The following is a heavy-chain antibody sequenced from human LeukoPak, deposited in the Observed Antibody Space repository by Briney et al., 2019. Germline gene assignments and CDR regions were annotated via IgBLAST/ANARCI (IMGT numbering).Heavy chain of an antibody. J-gene: IGHJ3*02. CDR1: GFTFDDYA. V-gene: IGHV3-9*01. Sequence: PGGSLRLSCAASGFTFDDYAMHWVRQAPGKGLEWVSGISWNSGSIGYADSVKGRFTISRDNAKNSLYLQMNSLRAEDTALYYCAKDQYYYDSSPGPAFDIWGQGTMVTVSS. CDR2: ISWNSGSI. D-gene: IGHD3-22*01. CDR3: AKDQYYYDSSPGPAFDI.